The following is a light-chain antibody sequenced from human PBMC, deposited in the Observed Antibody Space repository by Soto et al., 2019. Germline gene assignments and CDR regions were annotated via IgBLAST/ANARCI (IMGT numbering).Light chain of an antibody. V-gene: IGLV1-40*01. J-gene: IGLJ1*01. Sequence: QSALTQPPSVSGAPGQRVTISCTGSSSNIGAGYDVHWYQLLPGTAPKLLIYGNTNRPSGVPDRFSGSKSGSSASLAITGLRAEDEADYFCQSYDSSLNLAVFGTGTKLTVL. CDR3: QSYDSSLNLAV. CDR2: GNT. CDR1: SSNIGAGYD.